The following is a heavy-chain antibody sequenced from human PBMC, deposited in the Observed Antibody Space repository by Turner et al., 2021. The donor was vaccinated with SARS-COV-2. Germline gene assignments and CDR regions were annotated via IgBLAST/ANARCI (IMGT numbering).Heavy chain of an antibody. J-gene: IGHJ4*02. CDR2: IKPNSGGT. CDR1: GYTFTDYC. CDR3: ARSVAWLQSLTVDY. D-gene: IGHD5-12*01. Sequence: QVQLLPSGAALNKPGASVKVSCKSSGYTFTDYCMHWVRPAPGQGREWMGWIKPNSGGTNYAQRFQGRVTMTGDTYISTAYMELSTRRYDDTAVYYCARSVAWLQSLTVDYWGQGTLVTVSS. V-gene: IGHV1-2*02.